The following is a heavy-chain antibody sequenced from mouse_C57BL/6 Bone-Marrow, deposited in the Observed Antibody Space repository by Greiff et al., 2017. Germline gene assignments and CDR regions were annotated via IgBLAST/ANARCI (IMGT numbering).Heavy chain of an antibody. Sequence: EVMLVESEGGLVQPGSSMKLSCTASGFTFSDYYMAWVRQVPEKGLEWVANINYDGGSTYYLDSLKSRFIISRDNAKNILYLQMSSLKSEDTATYYCARDKDLGYFDVWGTGTTVTVSS. V-gene: IGHV5-16*01. J-gene: IGHJ1*03. CDR1: GFTFSDYY. CDR3: ARDKDLGYFDV. CDR2: INYDGGST.